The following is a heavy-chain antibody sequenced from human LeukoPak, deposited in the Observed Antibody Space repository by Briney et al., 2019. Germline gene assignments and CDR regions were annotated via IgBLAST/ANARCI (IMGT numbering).Heavy chain of an antibody. CDR3: ASAPRYGVMWDY. CDR1: GGSISGYY. V-gene: IGHV4-34*01. J-gene: IGHJ4*02. Sequence: KPSETLSLTCAVYGGSISGYYWSWIRQPPRKGLEWIGEINHSGSTNYNPYLNRRVTISVVSFKHQSSLKLSSVTDADTAVYYCASAPRYGVMWDYWGQGTLVTVSS. CDR2: INHSGST. D-gene: IGHD2-21*01.